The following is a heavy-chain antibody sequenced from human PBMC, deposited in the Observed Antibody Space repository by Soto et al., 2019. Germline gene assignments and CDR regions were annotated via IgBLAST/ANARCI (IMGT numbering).Heavy chain of an antibody. J-gene: IGHJ6*02. D-gene: IGHD3-16*01. CDR3: ARWGSGTNFYYHYAMDV. V-gene: IGHV3-23*01. CDR2: VNDRGGST. CDR1: GFTFWNFA. Sequence: EVQLLESGGGLVQPGGSLRLSCSTSGFTFWNFAMAWVRQVPGKGLEWVSTVNDRGGSTYYADSVKGRFTISRDDSENTLHLQMSSLRTDDTAIYYCARWGSGTNFYYHYAMDVWGQGTTVTVSS.